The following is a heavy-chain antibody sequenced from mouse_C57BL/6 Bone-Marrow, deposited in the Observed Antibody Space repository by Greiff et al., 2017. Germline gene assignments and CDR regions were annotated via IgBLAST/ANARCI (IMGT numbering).Heavy chain of an antibody. CDR1: GYTFTDYN. CDR3: AREGGSKYFDY. CDR2: INPNNGGT. J-gene: IGHJ2*01. D-gene: IGHD1-1*01. Sequence: EVQLQQSGPELVKPGASVKIPCKASGYTFTDYNMDWVKQSHGKSLEWIGDINPNNGGTNYNQKFKGKATLTVDKSSSTAYMELRSLTSEDTAVYCCAREGGSKYFDYWGQGTTLTVSS. V-gene: IGHV1-18*01.